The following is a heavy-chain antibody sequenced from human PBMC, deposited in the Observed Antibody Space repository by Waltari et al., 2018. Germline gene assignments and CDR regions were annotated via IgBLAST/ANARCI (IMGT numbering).Heavy chain of an antibody. CDR1: GGSMTSGADY. D-gene: IGHD3-10*01. CDR2: MSAGGTT. CDR3: ARLHYFGSASYNDGIDI. Sequence: QMQLQESGPRLVKPSETLSLTCIISGGSMTSGADYWSWIRQPAGKELEWIVRMSAGGTTDYSPSLKRRATISVDTSKSQFSLKVTSVTAADTAMYYCARLHYFGSASYNDGIDIWGQGTMVTVSS. J-gene: IGHJ3*02. V-gene: IGHV4-61*02.